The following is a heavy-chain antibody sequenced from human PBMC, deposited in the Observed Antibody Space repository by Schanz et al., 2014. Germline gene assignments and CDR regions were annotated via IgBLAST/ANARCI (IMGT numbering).Heavy chain of an antibody. CDR1: RSTFSSYT. V-gene: IGHV1-69*02. CDR3: ASSGAGYSSSWDFDY. D-gene: IGHD6-13*01. Sequence: QVQLVQSGAEVKKPGSSVKVSCKASRSTFSSYTISWVRQAPGQGLEWMGRIIPILGIANYAQKFQGRVTNTADKSTFTAYMDVSSLRSEDTAVYYCASSGAGYSSSWDFDYWGQGTLVTVSS. J-gene: IGHJ4*02. CDR2: IIPILGIA.